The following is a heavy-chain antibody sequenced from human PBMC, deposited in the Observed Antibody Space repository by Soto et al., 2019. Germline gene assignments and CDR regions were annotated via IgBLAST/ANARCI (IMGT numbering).Heavy chain of an antibody. D-gene: IGHD5-12*01. V-gene: IGHV3-48*02. CDR3: ARGGVASIFGDS. CDR1: GFTLSRYS. J-gene: IGHJ4*02. Sequence: ESGGGLVQPGGSLRVSCAASGFTLSRYSMNWVRQAPGKGLEWLSYISGSSDTIYYAGSVKGRFIISRDNAKNSLYLQMNSLRDEDTAVYYCARGGVASIFGDSWGQGTLVTVSS. CDR2: ISGSSDTI.